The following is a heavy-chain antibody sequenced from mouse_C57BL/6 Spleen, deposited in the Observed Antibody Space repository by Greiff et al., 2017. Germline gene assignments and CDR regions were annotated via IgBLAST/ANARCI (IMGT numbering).Heavy chain of an antibody. J-gene: IGHJ3*01. Sequence: DVQLQESGPGLVKPSQSLSLTCSVTGYSITSGYYWNWIRQFPGNKLEWMGYISYDGSNNYNPSLKNRISITRDTSKNQFFLKLNSVTTEDTATYYCARSDYDYLFAYWGQGTLVTVSA. V-gene: IGHV3-6*01. CDR1: GYSITSGYY. D-gene: IGHD2-4*01. CDR3: ARSDYDYLFAY. CDR2: ISYDGSN.